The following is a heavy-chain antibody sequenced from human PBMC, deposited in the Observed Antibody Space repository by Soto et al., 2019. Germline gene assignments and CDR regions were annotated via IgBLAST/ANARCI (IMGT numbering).Heavy chain of an antibody. CDR2: INPSGGST. D-gene: IGHD5-12*01. J-gene: IGHJ4*02. V-gene: IGHV1-46*03. Sequence: VSVKVSCKASGYTFTSYYMHWVRQAPRQGLEWMGIINPSGGSTSYAQKFQGRVTMTRDTSTSTVYMELSSLRSEDTAVYYCARDLRGDGYITDFDYWGQGTLVTVSS. CDR1: GYTFTSYY. CDR3: ARDLRGDGYITDFDY.